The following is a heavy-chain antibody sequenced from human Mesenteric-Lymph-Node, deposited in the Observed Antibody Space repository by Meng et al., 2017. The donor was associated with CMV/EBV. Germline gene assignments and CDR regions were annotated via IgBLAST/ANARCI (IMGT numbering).Heavy chain of an antibody. D-gene: IGHD1-26*01. CDR3: ARDAPNYPDSGSYSRDY. V-gene: IGHV1-2*02. Sequence: ASVKVSCKASGYTFTGYYMHWVRQAPGQGLEWMGWINPNSGGTNYAQKFQGRVTMTRDTSISTAYMELSRLRSDDTAVYYCARDAPNYPDSGSYSRDYWGQGTLVTVSS. J-gene: IGHJ4*02. CDR2: INPNSGGT. CDR1: GYTFTGYY.